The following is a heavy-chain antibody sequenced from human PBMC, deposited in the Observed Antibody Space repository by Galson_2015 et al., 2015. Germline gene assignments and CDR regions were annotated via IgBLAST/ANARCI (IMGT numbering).Heavy chain of an antibody. J-gene: IGHJ4*02. CDR1: GYTFTSYG. CDR3: ARDYYDSSGYYLGDFDY. Sequence: SVKVSCKASGYTFTSYGISWVRQAPGQGLEWMGWISAYNGNTNYAQKLQGRVTMTTDTSTSTAYMELRSLRSDDTAVYYCARDYYDSSGYYLGDFDYWGQGTLVTVSS. D-gene: IGHD3-22*01. V-gene: IGHV1-18*01. CDR2: ISAYNGNT.